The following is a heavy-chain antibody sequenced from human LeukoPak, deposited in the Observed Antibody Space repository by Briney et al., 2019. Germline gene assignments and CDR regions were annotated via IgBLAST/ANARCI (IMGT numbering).Heavy chain of an antibody. D-gene: IGHD4-23*01. J-gene: IGHJ2*01. Sequence: PGGSLRLSCAASGFTFSSYEMNWVRQAPGKGLEWVSYISSSGSTIYYADSVKGRFTISRDNVKNSLYLQMNSLRAEDTAVYYCAKTLTTVAYWYFDLWGRGTLVTVSS. V-gene: IGHV3-48*03. CDR1: GFTFSSYE. CDR2: ISSSGSTI. CDR3: AKTLTTVAYWYFDL.